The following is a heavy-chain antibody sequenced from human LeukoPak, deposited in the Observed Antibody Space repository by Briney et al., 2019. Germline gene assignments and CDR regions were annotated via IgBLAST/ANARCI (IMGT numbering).Heavy chain of an antibody. J-gene: IGHJ4*02. D-gene: IGHD3/OR15-3a*01. CDR1: GFTVSTNY. CDR3: AREGDQWGLAPDYYFDY. CDR2: IYSDAST. Sequence: PGGSLRLSCAASGFTVSTNYMSWVRQAPGKGLEWVSVIYSDASTYYADSVKGRFTISRDNSKNTLYPQMNSLRGEDTAVYYCAREGDQWGLAPDYYFDYWGQGTLVTVSS. V-gene: IGHV3-66*02.